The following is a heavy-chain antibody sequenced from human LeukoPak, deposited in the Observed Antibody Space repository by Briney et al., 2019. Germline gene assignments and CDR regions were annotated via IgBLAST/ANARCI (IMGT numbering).Heavy chain of an antibody. J-gene: IGHJ4*02. CDR2: ISPNSGGT. V-gene: IGHV1-2*04. D-gene: IGHD1-26*01. CDR1: GYTFTGYY. Sequence: GASVKVSCKASGYTFTGYYMHWVRQAPGQGLEWMGWISPNSGGTNYAQKFQGWVTMTRDTSISTAYMELSRLRSDDTAVYYCARDYELTSGSLDYWGQGTLVTVSS. CDR3: ARDYELTSGSLDY.